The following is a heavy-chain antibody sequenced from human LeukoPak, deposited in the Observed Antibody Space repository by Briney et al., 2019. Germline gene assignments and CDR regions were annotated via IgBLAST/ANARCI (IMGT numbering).Heavy chain of an antibody. D-gene: IGHD2-2*01. CDR2: INANSGTT. CDR3: ARGQYCTTTSCYSDYYYYYGMDV. J-gene: IGHJ6*02. CDR1: GFAFSVYA. V-gene: IGHV3-23*01. Sequence: GGSLRLSCTASGFAFSVYAMSWLRQPPGKGLEWVSTINANSGTTSYAASVKGRFTISRDNSKNTLYLQMNSLRAADTAVYYCARGQYCTTTSCYSDYYYYYGMDVWGQGTTVTVSS.